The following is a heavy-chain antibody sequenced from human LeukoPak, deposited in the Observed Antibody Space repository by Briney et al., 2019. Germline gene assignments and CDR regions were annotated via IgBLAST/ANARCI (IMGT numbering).Heavy chain of an antibody. Sequence: GGSLRLSCAASGFTFSNAWMSWVRQAPGKGLEWVANIKQDGSDKYYVDSVKGRFTISRDNAKNSLYLQMNSLRAEDAAVYYCARLTVYSSSWLAYYMDVWGKGTTVTVSS. J-gene: IGHJ6*03. V-gene: IGHV3-7*01. CDR1: GFTFSNAW. CDR3: ARLTVYSSSWLAYYMDV. D-gene: IGHD6-13*01. CDR2: IKQDGSDK.